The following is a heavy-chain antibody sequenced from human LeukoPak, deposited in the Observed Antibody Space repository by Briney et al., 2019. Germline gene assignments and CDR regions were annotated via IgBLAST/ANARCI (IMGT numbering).Heavy chain of an antibody. CDR1: GGSISSGSYY. Sequence: SQTLSLTCTVSGGSISSGSYYWSWIRQPAGKGLEWIGRIYTSGSTNYNPSLKSRVTISVDTSKNQFSLKLSSVTAADTAVYYCTRAGDSSGYSDYWGQGTLVTASS. V-gene: IGHV4-61*02. CDR2: IYTSGST. CDR3: TRAGDSSGYSDY. J-gene: IGHJ4*02. D-gene: IGHD3-22*01.